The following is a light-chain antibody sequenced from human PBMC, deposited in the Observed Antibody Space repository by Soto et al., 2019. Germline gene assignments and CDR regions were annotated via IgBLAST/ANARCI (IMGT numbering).Light chain of an antibody. Sequence: DIQMTQSPSSLSASVGDRVTITCRASQSISSYLNWYQQKPGKAPKLLIYAASSLQSGVPSRFSGSGSGTDFTLTISSLQPEDFATYYCQQYDDIPPMTFGGGTKVDIK. J-gene: IGKJ4*01. CDR1: QSISSY. V-gene: IGKV1-39*01. CDR3: QQYDDIPPMT. CDR2: AAS.